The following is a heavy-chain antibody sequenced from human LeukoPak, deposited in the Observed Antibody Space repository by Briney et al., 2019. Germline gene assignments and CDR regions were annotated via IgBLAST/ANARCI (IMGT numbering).Heavy chain of an antibody. Sequence: SETLSLTCTVSGGSISSYYWSWIRQPAGKGLEWIGEINHSGSTNYNPSLKSRVTLSVDTSKNQFSLKLSSVTAADTAVYYCANLHGRIAARRGNWFDPWGQGTLVTVSS. J-gene: IGHJ5*02. CDR3: ANLHGRIAARRGNWFDP. CDR2: INHSGST. V-gene: IGHV4-34*01. CDR1: GGSISSYY. D-gene: IGHD6-6*01.